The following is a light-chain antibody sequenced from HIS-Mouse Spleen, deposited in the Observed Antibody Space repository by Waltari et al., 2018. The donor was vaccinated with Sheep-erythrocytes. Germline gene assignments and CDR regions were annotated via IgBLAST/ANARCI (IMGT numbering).Light chain of an antibody. Sequence: SPLTHPASVSGSPGTSITITCTGTSSDVGVYNFFPWYQQHPGKAPKLMIYEGSKRPSGVSNRFSGSKSGNTASLTISGLQAEDEADYYCCSYAGSSTPWVFGGGTKLTVL. CDR3: CSYAGSSTPWV. CDR1: SSDVGVYNF. CDR2: EGS. J-gene: IGLJ3*02. V-gene: IGLV2-23*01.